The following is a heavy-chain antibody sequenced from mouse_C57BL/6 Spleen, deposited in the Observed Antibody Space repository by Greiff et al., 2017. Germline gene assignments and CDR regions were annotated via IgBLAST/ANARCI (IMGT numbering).Heavy chain of an antibody. V-gene: IGHV3-6*01. CDR2: ISYDGSN. CDR1: GYSITSGYY. Sequence: VQLQQSGPGLVKPSQSLSLTCSVTGYSITSGYYWNWIRQFPGNKLEWMGYISYDGSNNYNPSLKNRISITRDTSKNQVYLQLNSVTTEDTATYYCARLEHYYAMDYWGQGTSVTVAS. CDR3: ARLEHYYAMDY. J-gene: IGHJ4*01.